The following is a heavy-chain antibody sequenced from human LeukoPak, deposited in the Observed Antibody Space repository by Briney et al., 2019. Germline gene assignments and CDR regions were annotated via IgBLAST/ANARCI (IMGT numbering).Heavy chain of an antibody. V-gene: IGHV1-18*01. CDR3: ARPLSSGSSGWYYFDY. CDR1: GYTFTSYG. D-gene: IGHD6-19*01. J-gene: IGHJ4*02. Sequence: ASVKVSCKASGYTFTSYGISWVRQAPGQGLEWMGWISASNGNTAYAQKVQGRVTVTTDTSTRTAYMEVRSLRSDDTAVYYCARPLSSGSSGWYYFDYWGQGTLVTVSS. CDR2: ISASNGNT.